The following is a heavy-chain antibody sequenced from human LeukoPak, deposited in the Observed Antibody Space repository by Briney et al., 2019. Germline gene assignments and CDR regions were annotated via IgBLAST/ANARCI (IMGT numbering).Heavy chain of an antibody. Sequence: GGSLRLSXAASGFTFSSYGMHWVRQAPGKGLEWVAFIRYDGSNKYYADSVKGRFTISRDNSKNTLYLQMSSLRAEDTAVYYCANFHDSSGYYETWGQGTLVTVSS. CDR2: IRYDGSNK. D-gene: IGHD3-22*01. CDR3: ANFHDSSGYYET. V-gene: IGHV3-30*02. J-gene: IGHJ5*02. CDR1: GFTFSSYG.